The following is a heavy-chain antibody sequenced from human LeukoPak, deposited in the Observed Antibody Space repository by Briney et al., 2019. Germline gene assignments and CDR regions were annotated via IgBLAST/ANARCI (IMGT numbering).Heavy chain of an antibody. CDR1: GGSISTYS. J-gene: IGHJ4*02. CDR2: LYYSGST. D-gene: IGHD3-22*01. V-gene: IGHV4-59*01. Sequence: ETLSLTCTVSGGSISTYSWSWIRQPPGKGLEWIAWLYYSGSTNYNPSLKSRVTISVDTSKNQFSLKLSSVTAADTAVYYCARDYYDNSGHSFDYWGREPWSPSPQ. CDR3: ARDYYDNSGHSFDY.